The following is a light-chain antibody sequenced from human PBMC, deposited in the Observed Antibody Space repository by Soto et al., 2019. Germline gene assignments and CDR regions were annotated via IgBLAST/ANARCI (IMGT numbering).Light chain of an antibody. V-gene: IGKV3-11*01. Sequence: EIVLTQSPGTLSLSPGERATLSCRASQSVNNYLAWYQQKPGQAPRLLIYDISDRATGIPARFSGSGSGTDFTLTISSLEPEDFAVFYCQQRSIWPWTFGQGTKVEI. CDR3: QQRSIWPWT. CDR1: QSVNNY. CDR2: DIS. J-gene: IGKJ1*01.